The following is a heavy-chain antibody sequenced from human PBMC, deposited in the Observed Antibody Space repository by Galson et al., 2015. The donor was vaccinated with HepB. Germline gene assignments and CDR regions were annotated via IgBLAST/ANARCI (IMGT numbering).Heavy chain of an antibody. CDR2: IWSDERSK. D-gene: IGHD3-22*01. V-gene: IGHV3-33*02. Sequence: SLRLSCAASGFTLRNHGLHWVRQAPGKGLEWVALIWSDERSKDYADSAQGRFTISRDTSQNTLFLQMNSLRAEDTALYYCARDGDTSASYWYFDLWGRGTLVTVSS. CDR1: GFTLRNHG. CDR3: ARDGDTSASYWYFDL. J-gene: IGHJ2*01.